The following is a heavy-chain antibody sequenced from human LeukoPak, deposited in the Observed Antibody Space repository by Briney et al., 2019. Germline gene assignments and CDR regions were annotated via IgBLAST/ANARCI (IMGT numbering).Heavy chain of an antibody. Sequence: GGSLRLSCAASGFTFSSNWMSWVRQAPGKGLEWVANIKQDGSEKYYVDSVKGRFTISRDNAKNSLYLQMNSLRDEDTAVYYCASLLWNDYDTSGFDYWGQGTLVTVSS. J-gene: IGHJ4*02. D-gene: IGHD3-22*01. CDR1: GFTFSSNW. V-gene: IGHV3-7*05. CDR2: IKQDGSEK. CDR3: ASLLWNDYDTSGFDY.